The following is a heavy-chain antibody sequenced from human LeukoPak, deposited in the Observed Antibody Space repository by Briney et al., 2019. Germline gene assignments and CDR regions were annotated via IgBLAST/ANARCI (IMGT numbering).Heavy chain of an antibody. CDR3: ARERWELTYETPRFDY. CDR1: GYSISSGYY. J-gene: IGHJ4*02. V-gene: IGHV4-38-2*02. D-gene: IGHD1-26*01. CDR2: IYTSGST. Sequence: PSETLSLTCTVSGYSISSGYYWGWIRQPPGKGLEWIGRIYTSGSTNYNPSLKSRVTMSVDTSKNQFSLKLSSVTAADTAVYYCARERWELTYETPRFDYWGQGTLVTVSS.